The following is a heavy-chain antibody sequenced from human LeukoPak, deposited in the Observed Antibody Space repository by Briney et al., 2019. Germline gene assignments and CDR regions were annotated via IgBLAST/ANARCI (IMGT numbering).Heavy chain of an antibody. V-gene: IGHV4-4*07. J-gene: IGHJ4*02. CDR1: GGSISSYY. D-gene: IGHD1-1*01. CDR2: IYTSGSTNS. Sequence: SETLSLTCTVSGGSISSYYWSWIRQPAGKGLEWVGHIYTSGSTNSNYNPSLKSRVTMSVDTSKNQFSLKLNSVTAADTAVYYCASQLGYFDYWGQGALVTVSS. CDR3: ASQLGYFDY.